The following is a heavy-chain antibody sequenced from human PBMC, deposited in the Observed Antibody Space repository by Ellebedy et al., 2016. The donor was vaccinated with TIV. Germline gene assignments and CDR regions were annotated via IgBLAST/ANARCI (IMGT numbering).Heavy chain of an antibody. V-gene: IGHV3-23*01. CDR3: ARESSGWY. J-gene: IGHJ4*02. CDR2: ISNTGSRT. CDR1: GFPFNSYA. Sequence: GESLKISCAASGFPFNSYAMSWVRQAPGKGLEWVSTISNTGSRTYYVDSVKGRFTISRDNAKTSLYLQMNSLRAEDTAVYYCARESSGWYWGQGTLVTVSS. D-gene: IGHD6-19*01.